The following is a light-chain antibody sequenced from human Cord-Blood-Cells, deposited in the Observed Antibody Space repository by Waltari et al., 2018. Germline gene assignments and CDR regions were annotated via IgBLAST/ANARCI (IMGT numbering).Light chain of an antibody. CDR3: QQSYSTPFT. Sequence: DIQMTQSPSSLSASVGDRVTITCRASQSISSYLNWYQQKPGKAPKLLIYAASSLQSGVPSRFSGSGSGTDFTLPISSLQPEDFATYYCQQSYSTPFTFGPGPKVDIK. CDR2: AAS. J-gene: IGKJ3*01. V-gene: IGKV1-39*01. CDR1: QSISSY.